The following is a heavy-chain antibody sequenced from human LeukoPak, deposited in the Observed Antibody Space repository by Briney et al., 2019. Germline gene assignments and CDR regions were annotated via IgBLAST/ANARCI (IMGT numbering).Heavy chain of an antibody. Sequence: SETLSLTCAVYGGSFSGYYWSWIRQPPGKGLEWIGEINHSGSTNYNPSLKSRVTISVDTSKNQFSLKLSSVTAADTAVYYCARAGDSSGYYAFDYWGQQTLVTVPS. D-gene: IGHD3-22*01. CDR3: ARAGDSSGYYAFDY. CDR2: INHSGST. CDR1: GGSFSGYY. V-gene: IGHV4-34*01. J-gene: IGHJ4*02.